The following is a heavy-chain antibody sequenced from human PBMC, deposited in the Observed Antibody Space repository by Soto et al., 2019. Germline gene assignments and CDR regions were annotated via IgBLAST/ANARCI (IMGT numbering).Heavy chain of an antibody. Sequence: PSETLSLTCTVSGDSIRSSYWTWIRQAPGRGLEWIGDIYHTGTTNFNPSLKSRVSISVDTSKNQFSLKLSSVTAADTAVYYCARDSFTMVRGVSYGMDVWGQGTTVPVSS. J-gene: IGHJ6*02. CDR1: GDSIRSSY. CDR3: ARDSFTMVRGVSYGMDV. CDR2: IYHTGTT. D-gene: IGHD3-10*01. V-gene: IGHV4-59*01.